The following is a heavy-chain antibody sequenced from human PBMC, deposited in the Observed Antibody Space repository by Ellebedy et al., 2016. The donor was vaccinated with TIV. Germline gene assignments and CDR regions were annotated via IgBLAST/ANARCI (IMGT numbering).Heavy chain of an antibody. V-gene: IGHV4-31*03. Sequence: LRLSCTVSGGSISSGGYYWSWIRQHPGKGLEWIGYIYYSGSTYYNPSLKSRVTISVDTSENQFSLKLSSLTAADTALYYCAREVRGEHLHYFDSWGHGTLVSVPS. CDR2: IYYSGST. D-gene: IGHD1-26*01. CDR1: GGSISSGGYY. J-gene: IGHJ5*01. CDR3: AREVRGEHLHYFDS.